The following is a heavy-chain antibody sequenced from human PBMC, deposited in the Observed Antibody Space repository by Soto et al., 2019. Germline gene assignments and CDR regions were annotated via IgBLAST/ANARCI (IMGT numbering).Heavy chain of an antibody. D-gene: IGHD3-22*01. CDR3: AKDKGSGSYAYYNYGMDV. CDR1: GFTFSHYA. CDR2: ISGSGGST. Sequence: ASGFTFSHYAMSWVRQAPGKGLEWVSSISGSGGSTYYATTVKGRFTISRDNSKNTLYLQMNALRAEDTAVYYCAKDKGSGSYAYYNYGMDVWGPGTTVTVSS. J-gene: IGHJ6*02. V-gene: IGHV3-23*01.